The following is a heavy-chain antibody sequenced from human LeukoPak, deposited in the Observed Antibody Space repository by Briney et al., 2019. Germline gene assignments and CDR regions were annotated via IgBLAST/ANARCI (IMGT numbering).Heavy chain of an antibody. CDR2: ISYDGSNK. J-gene: IGHJ5*02. D-gene: IGHD3-22*01. V-gene: IGHV3-30-3*01. Sequence: GGSLRLSCAASGFTFSSYAMHWVRQAPGKGLESVAVISYDGSNKYYADSVKGRFTISRDNSKNTLYLQMNSLRAEDTAVYYCARDVPYYYDSYNWFDPWGQGTLVTVSS. CDR3: ARDVPYYYDSYNWFDP. CDR1: GFTFSSYA.